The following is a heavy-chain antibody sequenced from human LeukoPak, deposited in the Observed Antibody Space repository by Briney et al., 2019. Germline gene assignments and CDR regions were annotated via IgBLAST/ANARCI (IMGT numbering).Heavy chain of an antibody. J-gene: IGHJ4*02. D-gene: IGHD3-22*01. V-gene: IGHV1-2*02. Sequence: ASVKVSCKASGYTFAGYYMHWVRQAPGQGLEWMGWINPNSGGTNYAQKFQGRVTMTRDTSISTAYVELSRLRSDDTAVYYCARDYYDSSGYYNGFDYWGQGTLVTVSS. CDR3: ARDYYDSSGYYNGFDY. CDR2: INPNSGGT. CDR1: GYTFAGYY.